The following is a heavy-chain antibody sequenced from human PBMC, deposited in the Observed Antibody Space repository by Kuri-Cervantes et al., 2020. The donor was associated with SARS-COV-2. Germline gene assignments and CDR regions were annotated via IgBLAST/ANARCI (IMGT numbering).Heavy chain of an antibody. J-gene: IGHJ6*02. V-gene: IGHV3-15*01. Sequence: GGSLRLSCAASGFTFGNAWMNWVRQAPGKGLEWVGHIKNKTEGGTTDYAAPVKGRFTISRDDSKNMLYLQMNSLRAEDTAVYYCAKADWANYYYYYGMDVWGQGTTVTVSS. CDR2: IKNKTEGGTT. D-gene: IGHD3-9*01. CDR3: AKADWANYYYYYGMDV. CDR1: GFTFGNAW.